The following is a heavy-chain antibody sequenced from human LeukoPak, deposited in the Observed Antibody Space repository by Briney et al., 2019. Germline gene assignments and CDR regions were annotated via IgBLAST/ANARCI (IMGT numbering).Heavy chain of an antibody. Sequence: PGGSLRLSCAASGFSFSSYAMSWVRQAPGKGLEWVSGIGGSGGSTYYADSVKGRFTISRDNSKNTLYLQMNSLRAEDTAVYYCAKGGGATVLLLSYFDHWGQGTLVTVST. CDR3: AKGGGATVLLLSYFDH. D-gene: IGHD3-16*01. V-gene: IGHV3-23*01. CDR2: IGGSGGST. J-gene: IGHJ4*02. CDR1: GFSFSSYA.